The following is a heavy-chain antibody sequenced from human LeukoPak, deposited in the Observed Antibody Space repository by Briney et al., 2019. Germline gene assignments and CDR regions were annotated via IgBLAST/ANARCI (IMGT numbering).Heavy chain of an antibody. CDR2: INHSGST. V-gene: IGHV4-34*01. CDR3: AREPVPAAIKLYYYYGMDV. D-gene: IGHD2-2*01. CDR1: GGAFSGYY. Sequence: SETLSLTCAVYGGAFSGYYWTWIRQPPGKGLEWIGEINHSGSTNYNPSLKSRVTISVGTSKNQFSLKLSSVTAADTAVYYCAREPVPAAIKLYYYYGMDVWGQGTTVTVSS. J-gene: IGHJ6*02.